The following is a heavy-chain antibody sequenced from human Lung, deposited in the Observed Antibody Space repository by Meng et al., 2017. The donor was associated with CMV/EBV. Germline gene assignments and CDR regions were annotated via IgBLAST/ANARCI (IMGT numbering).Heavy chain of an antibody. CDR3: VKGGGEKVTFDAMDV. V-gene: IGHV3-9*01. CDR2: ISGNSGFI. D-gene: IGHD2-21*02. J-gene: IGHJ6*02. CDR1: GFTFDDFA. Sequence: SLRLXXAASGFTFDDFAMHWVRQSPGEGLEWVSGISGNSGFIGYADSVKGRFTISRDNARKSLSLEINTLRVEDTALYYCVKGGGEKVTFDAMDVWGQGTTVTVSS.